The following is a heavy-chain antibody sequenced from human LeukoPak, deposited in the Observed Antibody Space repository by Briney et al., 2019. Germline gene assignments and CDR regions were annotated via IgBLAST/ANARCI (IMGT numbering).Heavy chain of an antibody. CDR1: GFIFSSYA. Sequence: GGSLGLSGAASGFIFSSYAMHWFRQAPGKGPEGGAIIWYDGSNKYYAESVEGRFTISRDNSKNTLYLQMNSLTTEDTAVYYCTTGSGYSTDWYDFWGQGTLVTVSS. CDR3: TTGSGYSTDWYDF. CDR2: IWYDGSNK. V-gene: IGHV3-33*01. J-gene: IGHJ4*02. D-gene: IGHD6-19*01.